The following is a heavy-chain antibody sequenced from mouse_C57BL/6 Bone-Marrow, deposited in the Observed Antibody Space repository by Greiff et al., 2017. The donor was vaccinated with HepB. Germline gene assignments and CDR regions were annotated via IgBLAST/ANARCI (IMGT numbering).Heavy chain of an antibody. Sequence: EVQLVESGGGLVQPKGSLKLSCAASGFSFNTYAMNWVRPAPGKGLEWVARIRSKSNNYATYYADSVKDRFTISRDDSESMLYLQMNNLKTEDTAMYYCVRHDSIYVVGIDVWGTGTTVTVSS. J-gene: IGHJ1*03. CDR1: GFSFNTYA. CDR2: IRSKSNNYAT. V-gene: IGHV10-1*01. CDR3: VRHDSIYVVGIDV. D-gene: IGHD2-5*01.